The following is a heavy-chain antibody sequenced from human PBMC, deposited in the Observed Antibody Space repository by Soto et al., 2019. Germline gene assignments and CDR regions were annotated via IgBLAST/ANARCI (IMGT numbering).Heavy chain of an antibody. V-gene: IGHV3-30-3*01. J-gene: IGHJ4*02. D-gene: IGHD3-3*01. CDR1: GFTFSSYD. CDR2: ISYDGSNK. CDR3: ARDKRDLRFLEWSYYFDF. Sequence: QVQLVESGGGVVQPGRSLRLSCAASGFTFSSYDMYWVRQAPGKGLEWVAVISYDGSNKYYADSVKGRFTISRDNSKNTLYLQMNSLRAEDTAVYYCARDKRDLRFLEWSYYFDFWGQGTLVTVSS.